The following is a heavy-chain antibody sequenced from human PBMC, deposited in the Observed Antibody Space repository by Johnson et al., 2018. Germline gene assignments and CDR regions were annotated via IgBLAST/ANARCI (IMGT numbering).Heavy chain of an antibody. V-gene: IGHV3-30*18. CDR1: GFTFSSYG. CDR3: VKEGVMEWEYYGPFQY. CDR2: ISYDGSNK. D-gene: IGHD1-26*01. J-gene: IGHJ1*01. Sequence: VQLVESGGGVVQXGRSLRLXCAASGFTFSSYGMHWVRQAPGKGLEWVAVISYDGSNKYYADSVKGRFTISRDNSKNTLYLQMNSLRAEETAVYYCVKEGVMEWEYYGPFQYWGPGTLVTVSS.